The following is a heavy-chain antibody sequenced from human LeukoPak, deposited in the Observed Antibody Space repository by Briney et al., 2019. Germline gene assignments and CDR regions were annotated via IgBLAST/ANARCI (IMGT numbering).Heavy chain of an antibody. V-gene: IGHV4-34*01. Sequence: SETLSLTCAVYGGSFSGYYWSWIRQPPGKGLEWIGEINHSGSTNYNPSLKSRVTISVDTSKNQFSLKLSSVTAADTAMYYCARAHRFPSLYSRGPYYFDYWGQGTLVTVSS. J-gene: IGHJ4*02. CDR2: INHSGST. D-gene: IGHD2-2*02. CDR3: ARAHRFPSLYSRGPYYFDY. CDR1: GGSFSGYY.